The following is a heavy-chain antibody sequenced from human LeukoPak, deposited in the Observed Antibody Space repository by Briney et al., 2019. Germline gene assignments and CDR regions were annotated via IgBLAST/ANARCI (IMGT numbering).Heavy chain of an antibody. CDR1: GGSISSYY. V-gene: IGHV4-59*01. Sequence: PSETLSLTCTVSGGSISSYYWSWIRQPPGKGLEWIGYIYYSGSTNYNPSLKSRVTISVDTSKNQFSLKLSSVTAAETAVYYCARYNYCSSTSCYYYYYYMDVWGKGTTVTVSS. CDR2: IYYSGST. J-gene: IGHJ6*03. CDR3: ARYNYCSSTSCYYYYYYMDV. D-gene: IGHD2-2*01.